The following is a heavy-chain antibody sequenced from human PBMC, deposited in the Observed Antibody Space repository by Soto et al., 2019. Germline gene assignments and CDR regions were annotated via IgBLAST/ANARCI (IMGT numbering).Heavy chain of an antibody. V-gene: IGHV3-66*01. J-gene: IGHJ4*02. CDR1: GLSVRGNY. CDR2: LYIDGGT. D-gene: IGHD1-1*01. Sequence: EVYLVESGGGLVQPGGSLRLSCAASGLSVRGNYMSWVRQAPGKGLEWVSVLYIDGGTQYASSVRGRFTISRDNSKNMLFLQMYGLRVEDTAVYYCVRDVQGHFYSTTDSPGGHWGQGTLVTVSS. CDR3: VRDVQGHFYSTTDSPGGH.